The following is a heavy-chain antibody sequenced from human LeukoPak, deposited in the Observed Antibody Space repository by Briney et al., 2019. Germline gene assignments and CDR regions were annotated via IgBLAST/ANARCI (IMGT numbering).Heavy chain of an antibody. Sequence: SVKVSCKASGGTLSNYGFNWVRQAPGQGLEWVGRIIPVLGIENYAQKFQGRVTISADQSTSTAYMDLSSLRSEDTAVYYCARGSRKITFGRVIWDFFDYWGQGSLVTVSS. D-gene: IGHD3-16*02. CDR1: GGTLSNYG. CDR3: ARGSRKITFGRVIWDFFDY. CDR2: IIPVLGIE. V-gene: IGHV1-69*04. J-gene: IGHJ4*02.